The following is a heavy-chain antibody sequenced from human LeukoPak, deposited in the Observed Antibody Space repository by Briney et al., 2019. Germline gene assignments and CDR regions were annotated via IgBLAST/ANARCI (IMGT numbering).Heavy chain of an antibody. CDR2: IIPIFGTA. V-gene: IGHV1-69*13. CDR3: ARDTGRWGWFDP. Sequence: ASVKVSCKASGGTFSSYAISWVRQAPGQGLEWMGGIIPIFGTANYAQKFQGRVTITADESTSTAYMELSSLRSEDTAVYYCARDTGRWGWFDPWGQGTLVTVSS. J-gene: IGHJ5*02. CDR1: GGTFSSYA. D-gene: IGHD3-16*01.